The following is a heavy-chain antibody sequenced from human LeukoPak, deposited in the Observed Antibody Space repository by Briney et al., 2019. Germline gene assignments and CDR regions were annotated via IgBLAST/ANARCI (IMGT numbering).Heavy chain of an antibody. CDR1: GYTFTGYY. Sequence: GASVKVSCKASGYTFTGYYMHWVRQAPGQGLEWMGWINPNSGGTNYAQKFQGRVTMTRDTSISTAYMELSRLRSDDTAVYYCARSNNRYYYDSSGYYHFDYWGRGTLVTVSS. J-gene: IGHJ4*02. CDR2: INPNSGGT. V-gene: IGHV1-2*02. CDR3: ARSNNRYYYDSSGYYHFDY. D-gene: IGHD3-22*01.